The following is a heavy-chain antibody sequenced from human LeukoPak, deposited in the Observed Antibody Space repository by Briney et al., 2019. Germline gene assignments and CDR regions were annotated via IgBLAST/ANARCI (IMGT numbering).Heavy chain of an antibody. CDR3: AKDDGLTRIDY. V-gene: IGHV3-53*01. J-gene: IGHJ4*02. Sequence: GGSLRLSCAASGFTVSSNYMSWVRQAPGKGLEWVSVIYSSIGTDYADSVKGRFTISRDNSKNTVYLQMNSLRAEDTAVYYCAKDDGLTRIDYWGQGTLVTVSS. CDR2: IYSSIGT. CDR1: GFTVSSNY. D-gene: IGHD3-22*01.